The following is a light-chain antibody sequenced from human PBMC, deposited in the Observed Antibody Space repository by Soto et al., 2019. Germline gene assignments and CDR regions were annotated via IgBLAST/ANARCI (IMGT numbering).Light chain of an antibody. CDR3: QSYDSTLSARYV. CDR1: SSDVGAYNH. Sequence: QSVLTQPASVSGSPGQSITISCTGTSSDVGAYNHVSWYQHHPGKAPKLMIFEVSSRPSGVSYRFSGSTSGTSASLAITGLQAEDEGDYYCQSYDSTLSARYVFGTGTKLTVL. CDR2: EVS. V-gene: IGLV2-14*01. J-gene: IGLJ1*01.